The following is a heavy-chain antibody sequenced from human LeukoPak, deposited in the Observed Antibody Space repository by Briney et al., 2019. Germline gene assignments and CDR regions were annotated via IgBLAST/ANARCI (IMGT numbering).Heavy chain of an antibody. V-gene: IGHV4-4*02. CDR3: AKYYYDSREHWYFDL. Sequence: PSGTLSLTCAVSGGSISSSNWWSWVRQPPGKGLELIGEIFHTGSTKYNSSLKSRVTISIDKSKNHFSLKLSSVTAADTAVYYCAKYYYDSREHWYFDLWGRGTLVTVSS. CDR1: GGSISSSNW. CDR2: IFHTGST. D-gene: IGHD3-22*01. J-gene: IGHJ2*01.